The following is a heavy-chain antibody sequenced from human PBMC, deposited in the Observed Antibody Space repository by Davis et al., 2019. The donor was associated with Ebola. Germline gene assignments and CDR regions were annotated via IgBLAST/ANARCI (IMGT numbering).Heavy chain of an antibody. Sequence: PGGSLRLSCAASGFTFSHYTINWVRQAPGTGLEWVSSISGSSSYKYYGDSMRGRFTISRDNAANSVYLQMNSLRAEDTAVYYCATPGGEYQLLSPFDFWGQGTLVTVSS. CDR1: GFTFSHYT. D-gene: IGHD2-2*01. CDR3: ATPGGEYQLLSPFDF. J-gene: IGHJ4*02. CDR2: ISGSSSYK. V-gene: IGHV3-21*01.